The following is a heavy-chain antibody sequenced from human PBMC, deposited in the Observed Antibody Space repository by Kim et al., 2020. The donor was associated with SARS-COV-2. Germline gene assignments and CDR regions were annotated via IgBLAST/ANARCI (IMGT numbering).Heavy chain of an antibody. CDR2: IYYSGST. CDR1: GGSISSYY. V-gene: IGHV4-59*01. J-gene: IGHJ4*02. Sequence: SETLSLTCTVSGGSISSYYWSWIRQPPGKGLEWIGYIYYSGSTNYNPSLKSRVTISVDTSKNQFSLKLSSVTAADTAVYYCARSGPYYDSSGYYPVVINYFDYWGQGTLVTISS. CDR3: ARSGPYYDSSGYYPVVINYFDY. D-gene: IGHD3-22*01.